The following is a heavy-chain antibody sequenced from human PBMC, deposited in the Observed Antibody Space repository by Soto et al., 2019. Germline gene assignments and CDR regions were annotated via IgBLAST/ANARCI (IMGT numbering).Heavy chain of an antibody. CDR3: AKDSFNWNPVGQSAY. V-gene: IGHV3-23*01. D-gene: IGHD1-20*01. CDR2: LSGSGDGT. Sequence: PAVSLRPCLAASGFNFNCDGIDGVRRAPGRRRACVAGLSGSGDGTYYADSVKGRFTISRDNSKNTLFLQMDSLRAEDTAVYYCAKDSFNWNPVGQSAYWGKGT. CDR1: GFNFNCDG. J-gene: IGHJ4*02.